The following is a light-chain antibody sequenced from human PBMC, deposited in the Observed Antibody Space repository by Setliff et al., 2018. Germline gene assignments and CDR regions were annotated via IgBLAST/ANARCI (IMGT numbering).Light chain of an antibody. J-gene: IGLJ1*01. CDR3: SSYTSSGTDV. CDR1: SSDIGGYNY. CDR2: EVS. Sequence: QSALTPPASVSGSPGQSITISCTGTSSDIGGYNYVSWYQQHPGKAPKFMIYEVSNRPSGVSNRFSGSKSGNTASLTISGLQAEDEADYYCSSYTSSGTDVFGSGTKV. V-gene: IGLV2-14*01.